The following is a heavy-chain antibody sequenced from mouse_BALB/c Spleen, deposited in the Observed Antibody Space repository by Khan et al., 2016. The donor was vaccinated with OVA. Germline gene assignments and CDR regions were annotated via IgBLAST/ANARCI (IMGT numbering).Heavy chain of an antibody. J-gene: IGHJ4*01. CDR3: ARDAGRY. D-gene: IGHD3-3*01. CDR2: INPKNGVT. Sequence: VQLKQSGPELVKPVASVKISCKTSGYTFIAYTLHWVKQSHGTSLEWIGVINPKNGVTSYTHKFKGKATLTVDKSSSTAYMEFRSLTSEDSADYYCARDAGRYWGQGTSVTVSS. V-gene: IGHV1-18*01. CDR1: GYTFIAYT.